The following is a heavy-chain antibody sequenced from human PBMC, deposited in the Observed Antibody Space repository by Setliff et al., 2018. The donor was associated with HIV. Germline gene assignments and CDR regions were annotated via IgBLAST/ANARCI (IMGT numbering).Heavy chain of an antibody. J-gene: IGHJ5*02. V-gene: IGHV4-4*09. CDR2: IFSSGST. CDR1: GGSISSYY. D-gene: IGHD2-21*01. Sequence: ASETLSLTCTVSGGSISSYYWNWIRQSPGRGLEWIGFIFSSGSTKYNPSLQSRVTMSIDTSKNQFSPKLTSVTAADTAVYYCARRIDNSRNFPDKNGFDIWGQGSQVTVSS. CDR3: ARRIDNSRNFPDKNGFDI.